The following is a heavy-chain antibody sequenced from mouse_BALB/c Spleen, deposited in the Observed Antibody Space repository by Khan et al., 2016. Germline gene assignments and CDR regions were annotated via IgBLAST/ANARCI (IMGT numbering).Heavy chain of an antibody. J-gene: IGHJ2*01. CDR1: GYSISSGYS. V-gene: IGHV3-1*02. CDR3: TRGDYYGSGY. D-gene: IGHD1-1*01. CDR2: IHYSGST. Sequence: VQLKESGPDLVKPSQSLSLTCTVTGYSISSGYSWHWIRQFPGNKLEWMAYIHYSGSTNYNPPLKSRISITRDTSKNQSFLQLISVTTEDTATYYCTRGDYYGSGYWGQGTTLTVSS.